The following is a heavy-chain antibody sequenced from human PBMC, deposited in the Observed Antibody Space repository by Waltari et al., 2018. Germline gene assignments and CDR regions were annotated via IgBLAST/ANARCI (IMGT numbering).Heavy chain of an antibody. Sequence: HLHRSGPEVGKPSQTLSLTSTLSVVSICTVIYSWSWIRQPAGKGLEWIGFIYTSGSTYYNPSLKSRVTISVDTSKNQFSLKLSSVTAADTAVYYCAQGVVDDIGDYWGQGTLVTVSS. D-gene: IGHD2-15*01. CDR1: VVSICTVIYS. CDR3: AQGVVDDIGDY. V-gene: IGHV4-61*02. CDR2: IYTSGST. J-gene: IGHJ4*02.